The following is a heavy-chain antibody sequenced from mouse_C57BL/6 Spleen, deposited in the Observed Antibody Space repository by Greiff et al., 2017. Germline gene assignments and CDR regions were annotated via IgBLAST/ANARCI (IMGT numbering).Heavy chain of an antibody. Sequence: VQLQQSDAELVKPGASVKISCKVSGYTFTDHTIHWMKQRPEQGLEWIGYINPRDGSTKYNEKFKGKATLTADKSSSTAYMQLNSLTSEDSAVYFCARKGKLYSDYFDDWGQGTTLTVSS. CDR2: INPRDGST. J-gene: IGHJ2*01. V-gene: IGHV1-78*01. D-gene: IGHD2-12*01. CDR1: GYTFTDHT. CDR3: ARKGKLYSDYFDD.